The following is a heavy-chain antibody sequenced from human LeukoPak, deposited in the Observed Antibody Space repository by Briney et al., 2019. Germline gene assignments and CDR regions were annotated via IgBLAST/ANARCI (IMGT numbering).Heavy chain of an antibody. D-gene: IGHD3-22*01. V-gene: IGHV3-23*01. CDR2: TAGSGISK. Sequence: QTGGSLRLSCVASGFTFNNYAMSWVRQAPGRGLEWASSTAGSGISKDYADCVKGRFTISKDKSKNTLYLQMDNLRAEDTGVYFCASLPTFYYDSSGYHYDYWGQGTLVTVSS. CDR1: GFTFNNYA. CDR3: ASLPTFYYDSSGYHYDY. J-gene: IGHJ4*02.